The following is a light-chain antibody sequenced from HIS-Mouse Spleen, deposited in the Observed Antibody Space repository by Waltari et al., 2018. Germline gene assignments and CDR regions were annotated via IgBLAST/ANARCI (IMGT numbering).Light chain of an antibody. CDR3: QQYYSTPWRT. J-gene: IGKJ1*01. V-gene: IGKV4-1*01. Sequence: DIVMTQSPDSLAVSLGERATINCTSSPSVLYSSNNKNYLAWYQQKPGQPPKLLIYWASTRESGVPDRFSGSGSGTDFTLTISSLQAEDVAVYYCQQYYSTPWRTFGQGTKVEIK. CDR1: PSVLYSSNNKNY. CDR2: WAS.